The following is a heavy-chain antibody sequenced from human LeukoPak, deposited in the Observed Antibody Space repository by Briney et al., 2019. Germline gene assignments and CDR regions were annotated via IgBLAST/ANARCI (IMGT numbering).Heavy chain of an antibody. CDR1: GFTFDDYG. V-gene: IGHV3-20*04. CDR3: ARGVYYYDSSGPFDY. D-gene: IGHD3-22*01. CDR2: INWNGGST. J-gene: IGHJ4*02. Sequence: GGSLRLSCAASGFTFDDYGMSWVRHAPGKGLEWVSGINWNGGSTGYADSVKGRFTISRDNAKNSLYLQMNSPRAEDTALYYCARGVYYYDSSGPFDYWGQGTLVTVSS.